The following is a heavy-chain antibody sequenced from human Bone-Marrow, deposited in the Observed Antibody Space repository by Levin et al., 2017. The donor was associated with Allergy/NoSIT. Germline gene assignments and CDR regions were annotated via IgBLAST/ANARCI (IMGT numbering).Heavy chain of an antibody. CDR2: VHPHSGAT. D-gene: IGHD6-19*01. CDR1: GYVFSDYS. V-gene: IGHV1-8*01. J-gene: IGHJ4*02. CDR3: ARETGEWLAVFDS. Sequence: AASVKVSCKASGYVFSDYSINWVRQATGQGLEWMGWVHPHSGATGFAPKFQGRVTMTRDTSINTAYMELSSLRSDDTAVYYCARETGEWLAVFDSWGQGTLVTVSS.